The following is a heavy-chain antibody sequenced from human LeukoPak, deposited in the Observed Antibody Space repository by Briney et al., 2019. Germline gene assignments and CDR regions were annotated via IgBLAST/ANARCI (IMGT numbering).Heavy chain of an antibody. CDR2: ISSDESST. D-gene: IGHD1-26*01. Sequence: PGGSLRPSCAASGFTFNSYLMHWVRQAPGKGLVWVSRISSDESSTTYVDSVKGRFTISRYNAKNTMYLQMNSLRAEDTAVYFCARGAQVLDIWGQGTMVTVSS. CDR1: GFTFNSYL. J-gene: IGHJ3*02. CDR3: ARGAQVLDI. V-gene: IGHV3-74*01.